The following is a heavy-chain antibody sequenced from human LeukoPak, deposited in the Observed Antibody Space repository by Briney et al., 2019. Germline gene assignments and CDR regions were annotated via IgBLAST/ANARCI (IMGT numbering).Heavy chain of an antibody. D-gene: IGHD6-13*01. CDR2: INPNSGGT. J-gene: IGHJ4*02. V-gene: IGHV1-2*06. CDR3: ATGIAAAGIFDY. Sequence: ASVNVSCKASGYTFTGYYMHWVRQAPGQGLEWMGRINPNSGGTNYAQKFQGRVTMARDTSISTAYMELSRLRSDDTAVYYCATGIAAAGIFDYWGQGTLVTVSS. CDR1: GYTFTGYY.